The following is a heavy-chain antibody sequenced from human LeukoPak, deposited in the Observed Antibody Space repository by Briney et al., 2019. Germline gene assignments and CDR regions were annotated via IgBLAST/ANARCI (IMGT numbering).Heavy chain of an antibody. CDR3: ARSGSWSGYYTHYYYYMDV. D-gene: IGHD3-3*01. V-gene: IGHV3-7*01. J-gene: IGHJ6*03. CDR1: GFTFSSYW. CDR2: IKQDGSEK. Sequence: GGSLRLSCAASGFTFSSYWMSWDRQAPGKGLEWVANIKQDGSEKYYVDSVKGRFTISRDNAKNSLYLQMNSLRAEDTAVYYCARSGSWSGYYTHYYYYMDVWGKGTTVTVSS.